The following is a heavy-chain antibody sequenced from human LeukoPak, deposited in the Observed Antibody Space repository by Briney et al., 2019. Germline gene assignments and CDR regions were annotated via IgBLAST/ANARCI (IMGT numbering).Heavy chain of an antibody. V-gene: IGHV1-8*01. CDR2: MNPNSGNT. D-gene: IGHD6-25*01. CDR1: GYTFSSYD. CDR3: ARVRLRAARGWFDP. Sequence: VASVKVSCKASGYTFSSYDINWVRQATGQGLEWMGWMNPNSGNTGYAQKFQGRVTMTRNTSISTAYMELSSLRSEDTAVYYCARVRLRAARGWFDPWGQGTLVTVSS. J-gene: IGHJ5*02.